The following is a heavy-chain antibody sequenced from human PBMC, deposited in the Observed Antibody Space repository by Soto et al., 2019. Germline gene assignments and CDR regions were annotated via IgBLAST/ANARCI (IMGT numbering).Heavy chain of an antibody. CDR2: IYYSGST. J-gene: IGHJ4*02. D-gene: IGHD6-19*01. CDR1: DGSISSYY. CDR3: ARGGAVAGITPRGNAFDY. Sequence: SETLSLTGSVCDGSISSYYWSWIRQPPGKGLEWIGYIYYSGSTNYNPSLKSRVTISVDTSKNQFSLKLSSVTAADTAVYYCARGGAVAGITPRGNAFDYWGQGTRVTVPA. V-gene: IGHV4-59*01.